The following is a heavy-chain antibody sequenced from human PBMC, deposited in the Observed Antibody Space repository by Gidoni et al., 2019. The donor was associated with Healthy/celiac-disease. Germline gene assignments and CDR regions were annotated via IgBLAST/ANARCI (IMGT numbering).Heavy chain of an antibody. D-gene: IGHD3-3*01. CDR3: ARGNYDFWSGYYPPNWFDP. J-gene: IGHJ5*02. Sequence: QVQLQQWGAGLLKPSETLSLTCAVYGGSFSGYYWSWIRQPPGKGLEWIGEINHSGSTNYNPSLKSRVTISVVTSKNQFSLKLSSVTAADTAVYYCARGNYDFWSGYYPPNWFDPWGQGTLVTVSS. V-gene: IGHV4-34*01. CDR1: GGSFSGYY. CDR2: INHSGST.